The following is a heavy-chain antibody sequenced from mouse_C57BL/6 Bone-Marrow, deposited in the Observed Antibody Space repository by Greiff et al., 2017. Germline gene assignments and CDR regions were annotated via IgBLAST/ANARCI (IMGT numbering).Heavy chain of an antibody. D-gene: IGHD1-1*01. J-gene: IGHJ1*03. CDR1: GFTFSNYW. Sequence: EVKLMESGGGLVQPGGSMKLSCVASGFTFSNYWMNWVRQSPEKGLEWVAQIRLKSDNYATHYAASVKGRFTISRDDSKSSVYLQMNNLRAEDTGIYYCTFITTVVPSYFDVWGTGTTVTVSS. CDR3: TFITTVVPSYFDV. V-gene: IGHV6-3*01. CDR2: IRLKSDNYAT.